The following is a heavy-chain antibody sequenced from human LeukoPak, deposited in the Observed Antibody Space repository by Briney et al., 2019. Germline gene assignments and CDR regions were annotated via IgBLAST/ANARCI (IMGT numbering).Heavy chain of an antibody. CDR3: ARDIGGYNTHYYYYGMDV. CDR2: IYSGGST. J-gene: IGHJ6*02. Sequence: GGSPRLSCAASGFTVSSNYMSWVRQAPGKGLEWVSVIYSGGSTYYADSVKGRFTISRDNSKNTLYLQMNSLRAEDTAVYYCARDIGGYNTHYYYYGMDVWGQGTTVTVSS. D-gene: IGHD5-24*01. CDR1: GFTVSSNY. V-gene: IGHV3-66*01.